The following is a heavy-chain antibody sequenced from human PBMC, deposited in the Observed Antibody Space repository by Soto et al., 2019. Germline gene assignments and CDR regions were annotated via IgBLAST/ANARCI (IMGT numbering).Heavy chain of an antibody. J-gene: IGHJ6*02. D-gene: IGHD3-3*01. V-gene: IGHV1-2*04. Sequence: QVQLVQSGAEVKKPGASVKVSCKASGYTFTGYYMHWVRQAPGQRLEWMGWINPNSGGTNYAQKFQGWVTMTRDTAIRTAYMELSRLRSDDTAVYYCARDSRITIFGVVAGMDVWGQGTTVTVSS. CDR1: GYTFTGYY. CDR2: INPNSGGT. CDR3: ARDSRITIFGVVAGMDV.